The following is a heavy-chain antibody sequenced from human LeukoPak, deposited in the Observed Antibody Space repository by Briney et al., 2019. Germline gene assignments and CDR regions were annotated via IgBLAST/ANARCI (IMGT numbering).Heavy chain of an antibody. D-gene: IGHD3-22*01. Sequence: GGSLRLSCAASGFTFSSYGMHWVRQAPGKGLEWVAVISYDGSNKYYADSVKGRFTISRDNSKNTLYLQMNSLRAEDTAVCYCARDLIQFAHYYDSSGSISLGYWGQGTLVTVSS. CDR2: ISYDGSNK. CDR3: ARDLIQFAHYYDSSGSISLGY. V-gene: IGHV3-30*19. CDR1: GFTFSSYG. J-gene: IGHJ4*02.